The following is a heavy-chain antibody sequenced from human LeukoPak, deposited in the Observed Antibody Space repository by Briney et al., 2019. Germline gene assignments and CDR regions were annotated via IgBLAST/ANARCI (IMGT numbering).Heavy chain of an antibody. J-gene: IGHJ4*02. CDR2: IKSKTDGGTT. D-gene: IGHD6-13*01. V-gene: IGHV3-15*01. CDR3: TLTDSSSWYLY. Sequence: GTLSLTCAVSGGSISRSDWWSWVRQSPGKGLEWVGRIKSKTDGGTTDYAAPVKGRFTISRDDSKNTLYLQMNSLKTEDTAVYYCTLTDSSSWYLYWGQGTLVTVSS. CDR1: GGSISRSDW.